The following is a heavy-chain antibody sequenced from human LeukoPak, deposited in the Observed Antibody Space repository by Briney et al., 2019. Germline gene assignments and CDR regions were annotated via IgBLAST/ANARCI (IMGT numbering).Heavy chain of an antibody. J-gene: IGHJ5*02. Sequence: SETLSLTCAVYGGSLSGYYLSWVRQPPGKGLEWIGEINHSGSTNYNPSLKSRVTISVDTSKNQFSLKLSSVTAADTAVYYCARGEKSDRNYLFDPWGQGTLVTVSS. D-gene: IGHD1-14*01. V-gene: IGHV4-34*01. CDR1: GGSLSGYY. CDR3: ARGEKSDRNYLFDP. CDR2: INHSGST.